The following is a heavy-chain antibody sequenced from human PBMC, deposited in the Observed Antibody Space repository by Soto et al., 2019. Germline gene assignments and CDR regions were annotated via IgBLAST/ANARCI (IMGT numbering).Heavy chain of an antibody. CDR3: ASPERYCTNGVCSDY. Sequence: SVKVSCKASGGTFSSYTISWVRQAPGQGLEWMGRIIPILGIANYAQKFQGRVTITADKSTSTAYMELSSLRSEDTAVYYCASPERYCTNGVCSDYWGQGTLVTVSS. CDR1: GGTFSSYT. CDR2: IIPILGIA. J-gene: IGHJ4*02. D-gene: IGHD2-8*01. V-gene: IGHV1-69*02.